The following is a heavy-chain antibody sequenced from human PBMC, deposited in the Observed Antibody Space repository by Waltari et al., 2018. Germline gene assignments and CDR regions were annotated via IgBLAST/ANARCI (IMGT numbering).Heavy chain of an antibody. D-gene: IGHD5-12*01. CDR1: GFTFSSFA. CDR3: AKGGSYSGYSPFYYYYYMDV. CDR2: IWGSGGDT. V-gene: IGHV3-23*04. J-gene: IGHJ6*03. Sequence: EVQLVESGGGLVQPGGSLRLSCAASGFTFSSFAMSLLRQGPGKVLAGVSGIWGSGGDTYYAYSVKGRFTISRDNSRSTLYLQMNSLRVEDTALYYCAKGGSYSGYSPFYYYYYMDVWGKGTTVTVSS.